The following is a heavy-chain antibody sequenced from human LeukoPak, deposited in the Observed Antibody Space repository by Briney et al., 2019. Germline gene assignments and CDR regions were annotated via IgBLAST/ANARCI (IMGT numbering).Heavy chain of an antibody. J-gene: IGHJ4*02. CDR3: ARDGCSGGNCHNFRY. Sequence: PGRSLRLSCAASGFTFSSYTMDWVRQAPGKGLGWVAIILYDGRNKYYADSGKGRLTISRDNSKNTLDLQTKSPRAEDTAVYYCARDGCSGGNCHNFRYWGQGTLVTVP. CDR1: GFTFSSYT. D-gene: IGHD2-15*01. V-gene: IGHV3-30*04. CDR2: ILYDGRNK.